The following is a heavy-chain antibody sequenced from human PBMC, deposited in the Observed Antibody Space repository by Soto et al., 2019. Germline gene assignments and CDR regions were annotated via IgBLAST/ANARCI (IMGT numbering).Heavy chain of an antibody. Sequence: GGSLRLSCAASGFTFSSYSMHWVRQAPGKGLEWVAVISYDGSNKYYADSVKGRFTISRDNSKNTLYLQMNSLRAEDTAVYYCARKEQWLVDWGQGTLVTVSS. J-gene: IGHJ4*02. CDR2: ISYDGSNK. V-gene: IGHV3-30-3*01. CDR1: GFTFSSYS. CDR3: ARKEQWLVD. D-gene: IGHD6-19*01.